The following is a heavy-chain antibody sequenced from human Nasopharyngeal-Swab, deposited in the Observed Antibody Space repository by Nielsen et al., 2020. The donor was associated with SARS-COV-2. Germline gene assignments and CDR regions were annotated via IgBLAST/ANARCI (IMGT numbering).Heavy chain of an antibody. CDR2: ISSSSSYI. V-gene: IGHV3-21*01. CDR3: ARGCVLTGPSCYYYGMDV. CDR1: GFTFSTYS. Sequence: GGSLRLSCAASGFTFSTYSMNWVRQAAGKGLEWVSSISSSSSYIYYADSLKGRFTISRDNAKNSLYLQMNSLRAEDTAVYYCARGCVLTGPSCYYYGMDVWGQGTTVTVSS. J-gene: IGHJ6*02. D-gene: IGHD3-9*01.